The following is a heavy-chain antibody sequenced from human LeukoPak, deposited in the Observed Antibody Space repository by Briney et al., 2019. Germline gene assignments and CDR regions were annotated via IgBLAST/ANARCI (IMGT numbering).Heavy chain of an antibody. Sequence: QTGGSLGLSCAASGFTFSSYAMSWVRQAPGKGLEWVSAISGSGGSTYYADSVKGRFTISRDNTKNTLYLQMNSLRAEDTAVYYCANLYGSYRFDYWGQGTLVTVSS. CDR2: ISGSGGST. CDR1: GFTFSSYA. D-gene: IGHD1-26*01. CDR3: ANLYGSYRFDY. J-gene: IGHJ4*02. V-gene: IGHV3-23*01.